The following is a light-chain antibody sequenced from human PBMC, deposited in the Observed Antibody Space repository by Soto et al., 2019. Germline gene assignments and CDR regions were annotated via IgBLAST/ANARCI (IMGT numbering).Light chain of an antibody. V-gene: IGLV1-40*01. CDR3: QSYDSRRGV. Sequence: QSLLAQPPAVAGSPGQTVTISCTGSSSNIGAGYDVHWYQQLPGTAPKLLIYGNSNRPSGVPDRFSGSKSGTSASLAITRLRAEGGADNYGQSYDSRRGVFGPGTKVTVL. J-gene: IGLJ1*01. CDR1: SSNIGAGYD. CDR2: GNS.